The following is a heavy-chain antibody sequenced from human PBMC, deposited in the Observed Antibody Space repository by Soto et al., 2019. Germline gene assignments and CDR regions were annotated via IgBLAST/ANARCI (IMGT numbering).Heavy chain of an antibody. D-gene: IGHD5-12*01. CDR1: GYTFTGHY. CDR3: GRGRSGQIVVFY. V-gene: IGHV1-2*02. Sequence: ASVKVTCKASGYTFTGHYIHWVRQAPEQGPEWMGEIGPESGATRYAQKFQGRVTMTRDMSITTVYMELNNLSPDDTAVYYCGRGRSGQIVVFYWGQGTPVTVSS. CDR2: IGPESGAT. J-gene: IGHJ4*02.